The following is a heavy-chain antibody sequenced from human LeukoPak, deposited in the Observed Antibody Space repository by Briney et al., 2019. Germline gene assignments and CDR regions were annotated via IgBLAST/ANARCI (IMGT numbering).Heavy chain of an antibody. J-gene: IGHJ4*02. V-gene: IGHV4-30-2*01. Sequence: SETLSLTCTVSGGSISSGGYYWSWIRQPPGKGLEWIGYIYQSGSTSYNPSLKSRVTISVDRSKNQFSLQLSSVTASDTAVYYCARVLTDSRGWYHFDYWGQGTLVTVSS. D-gene: IGHD6-19*01. CDR2: IYQSGST. CDR3: ARVLTDSRGWYHFDY. CDR1: GGSISSGGYY.